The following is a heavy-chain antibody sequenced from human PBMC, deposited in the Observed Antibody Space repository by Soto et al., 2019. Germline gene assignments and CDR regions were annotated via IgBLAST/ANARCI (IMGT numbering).Heavy chain of an antibody. D-gene: IGHD2-2*01. CDR1: GYTFSTHN. Sequence: GASVKVSCKASGYTFSTHNIHWVRQAPGQGPEWMGWISVYNGNTNYAQKLQGRVTMTTDTSTSTAYMELRSLRSDDTAVYYCARDVEVPAAAAAFDIWGQGTMVTVSS. CDR2: ISVYNGNT. CDR3: ARDVEVPAAAAAFDI. J-gene: IGHJ3*02. V-gene: IGHV1-18*01.